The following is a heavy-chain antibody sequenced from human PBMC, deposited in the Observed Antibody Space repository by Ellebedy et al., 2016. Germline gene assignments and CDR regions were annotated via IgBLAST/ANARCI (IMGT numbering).Heavy chain of an antibody. V-gene: IGHV4-59*01. D-gene: IGHD6-13*01. Sequence: SETLSLXCTVSGCSISSYYWSWIRQPPGKGLEWIGYIYYSGSTNYNPSLKSRVTISVDTSKNQFSLKLSSVTAADTAVYYCAKDRPGSREKNYWGQGTLVTVSS. J-gene: IGHJ4*02. CDR1: GCSISSYY. CDR3: AKDRPGSREKNY. CDR2: IYYSGST.